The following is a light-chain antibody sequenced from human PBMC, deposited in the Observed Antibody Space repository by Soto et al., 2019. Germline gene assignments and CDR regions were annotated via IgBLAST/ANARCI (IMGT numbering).Light chain of an antibody. CDR1: QTVRNNY. Sequence: EIVLTPSLATLSLSPCESATLSFSASQTVRNNYLAWYQQKPGQAPRLLIYDASSRATGIPDRFIGSGSGTDFTLTISRLEPEDFAVYYCQQYGSSPNTFGPGTKVDI. J-gene: IGKJ3*01. V-gene: IGKV3-20*01. CDR3: QQYGSSPNT. CDR2: DAS.